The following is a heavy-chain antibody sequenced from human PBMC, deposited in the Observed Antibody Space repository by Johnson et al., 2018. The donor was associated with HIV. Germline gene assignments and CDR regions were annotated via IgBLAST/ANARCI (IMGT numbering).Heavy chain of an antibody. CDR3: TTVTGRHYGSGGGDAFDI. D-gene: IGHD3-10*01. J-gene: IGHJ3*02. CDR1: GFTLSHYG. CDR2: IRYDGSNK. V-gene: IGHV3-33*08. Sequence: QVQLVEYGGGVVQPGRSLRLSCAASGFTLSHYGMHWVRQAPGKGPEWVALIRYDGSNKYYADSVKGRFTISRDNSKNTLYLQMNSLKTEDTAVYYCTTVTGRHYGSGGGDAFDIWGQGTMVTVSS.